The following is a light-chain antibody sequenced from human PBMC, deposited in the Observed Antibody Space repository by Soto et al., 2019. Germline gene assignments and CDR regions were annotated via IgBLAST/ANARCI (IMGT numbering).Light chain of an antibody. CDR3: QQYGSSPRT. J-gene: IGKJ1*01. CDR1: QRVSSNF. CDR2: GAS. V-gene: IGKV3-20*01. Sequence: EIVLTQSPGTLSLSPGERATLSCRASQRVSSNFLAWYQQKPGQAPRLLIYGASSRATGIPDRFSGSGSGTDFTLTISRLEPEDFAMYHCQQYGSSPRTFDQGTKVEIK.